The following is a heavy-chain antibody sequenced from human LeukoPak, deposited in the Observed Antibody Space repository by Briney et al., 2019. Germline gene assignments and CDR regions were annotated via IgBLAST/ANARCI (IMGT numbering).Heavy chain of an antibody. D-gene: IGHD3-3*01. CDR3: ARPHYDFWSGPVAGGAFDI. J-gene: IGHJ3*02. V-gene: IGHV1-18*01. CDR1: GYTFTSYG. CDR2: ISAYNANT. Sequence: ASVKVSCKASGYTFTSYGISWVRQAPGQGLEWMGWISAYNANTNYAQKLQGRVTMTTDTSTSTAYMELRSLRSDDTAVYYCARPHYDFWSGPVAGGAFDIRGQGTMVTVSS.